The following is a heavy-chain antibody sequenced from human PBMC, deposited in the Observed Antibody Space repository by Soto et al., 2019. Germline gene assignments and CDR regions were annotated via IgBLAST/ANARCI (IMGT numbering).Heavy chain of an antibody. Sequence: SETLSLTCAVYGGSFSGYYWSWIRQPPGKGLEWIGEINHSGSTNYNPSLKSRVTISVDTSKNQFSLKLSSVTAADTAVYYCETVPGAIFGFDPWGQGTLVTVSS. CDR2: INHSGST. CDR3: ETVPGAIFGFDP. CDR1: GGSFSGYY. J-gene: IGHJ5*02. D-gene: IGHD3-3*01. V-gene: IGHV4-34*01.